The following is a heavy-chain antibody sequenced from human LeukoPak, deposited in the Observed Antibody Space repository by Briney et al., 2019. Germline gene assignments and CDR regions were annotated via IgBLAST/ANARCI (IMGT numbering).Heavy chain of an antibody. CDR2: ISAHNGNA. J-gene: IGHJ4*02. Sequence: ASVKVSCKTSGYTFTSYGINWVRQAPGQGLEWMGRISAHNGNANYAQKFQGRVTMTTDTLATTAYMELRSLRSDDTAVYYCARDLERYYDLEGRSGYWSQGTLVTVSS. CDR3: ARDLERYYDLEGRSGY. D-gene: IGHD3-3*01. V-gene: IGHV1-18*01. CDR1: GYTFTSYG.